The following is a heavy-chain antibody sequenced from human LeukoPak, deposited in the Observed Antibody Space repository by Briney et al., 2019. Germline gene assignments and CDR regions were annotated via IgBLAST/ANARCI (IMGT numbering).Heavy chain of an antibody. Sequence: SETLSLTCTVSGGSISSYYWSWIRQPPGKGLEWIGYIYYSGSTNYNPSLKSGVTISVDTSRKQFSLKLSSVTAADTAVYYCARDSSGFGYFDYWGQGTLVTVSS. CDR2: IYYSGST. CDR1: GGSISSYY. D-gene: IGHD6-19*01. J-gene: IGHJ4*02. V-gene: IGHV4-59*01. CDR3: ARDSSGFGYFDY.